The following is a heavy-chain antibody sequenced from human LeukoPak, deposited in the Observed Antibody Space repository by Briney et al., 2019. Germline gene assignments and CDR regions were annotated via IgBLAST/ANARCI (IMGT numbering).Heavy chain of an antibody. V-gene: IGHV5-51*01. CDR3: ARQRGASGTVSWFDP. CDR1: GYSFTTYW. D-gene: IGHD3-10*01. J-gene: IGHJ5*02. Sequence: GESLKISCDTSGYSFTTYWIGWVRQRPGTGLEWVGAIYPDDSDTRYSPSFQGQVAISADRSIRTAYLKWNSLKASDTGMYYCARQRGASGTVSWFDPWGQGTLVTVSS. CDR2: IYPDDSDT.